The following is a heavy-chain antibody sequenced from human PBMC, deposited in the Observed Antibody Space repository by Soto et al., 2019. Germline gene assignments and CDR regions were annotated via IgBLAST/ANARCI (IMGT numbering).Heavy chain of an antibody. CDR2: IYHSWTT. D-gene: IGHD6-13*01. CDR3: ARKSDAANSKPPDY. CDR1: GGSISSTTYY. V-gene: IGHV4-39*01. Sequence: PSETLSLTCSVSGGSISSTTYYWAWVRQSPGKGLEWVGSIYHSWTTSYNPSLQSRATVSVDTSKNQFSLKLTSVTVADAAVYYCARKSDAANSKPPDYWGRGFLVTVSS. J-gene: IGHJ4*01.